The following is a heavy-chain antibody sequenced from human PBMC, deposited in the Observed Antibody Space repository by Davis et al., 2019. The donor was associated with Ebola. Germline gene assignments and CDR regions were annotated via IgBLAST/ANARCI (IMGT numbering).Heavy chain of an antibody. Sequence: GESLKISCAASGFTFSYYWMTWVRQTPGKGLEWVANINQDGSEGVYVDSVKGRFTISRDNSKNTVSLQMNYLRPEDTAVYYCAKPRDGDHRYFDSWGQGSLVTVSS. CDR1: GFTFSYYW. CDR2: INQDGSEG. V-gene: IGHV3-7*01. D-gene: IGHD2-21*02. J-gene: IGHJ4*02. CDR3: AKPRDGDHRYFDS.